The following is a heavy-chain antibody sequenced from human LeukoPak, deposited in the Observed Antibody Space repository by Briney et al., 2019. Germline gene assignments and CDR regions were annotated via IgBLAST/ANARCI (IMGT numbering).Heavy chain of an antibody. J-gene: IGHJ4*02. V-gene: IGHV3-48*03. D-gene: IGHD6-13*01. CDR1: GFTFSSYE. CDR3: AKDKTSSWYSGVDY. Sequence: PGGSLRLSCAASGFTFSSYEMNWVRQAPGKGLEWVSYISSSGSTIYYADSVKGRFTISRDNSKNTLYLQMNSLRAEDTAVYYCAKDKTSSWYSGVDYWGQGTLVTVSS. CDR2: ISSSGSTI.